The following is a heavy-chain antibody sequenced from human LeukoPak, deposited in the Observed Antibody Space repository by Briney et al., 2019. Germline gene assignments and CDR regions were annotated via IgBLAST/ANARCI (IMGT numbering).Heavy chain of an antibody. D-gene: IGHD5-12*01. V-gene: IGHV3-30*02. CDR2: IRYDGSNK. Sequence: GGSLRLSCAASGFTFSSYGMHWVRQAPGKGLEWGAFIRYDGSNKYYADSVKGRFTISRDNSKNTLYLQMNSLRAEDTAVYYCARQYSGYDGGVDAFDIWGQGTMVTVSS. J-gene: IGHJ3*02. CDR1: GFTFSSYG. CDR3: ARQYSGYDGGVDAFDI.